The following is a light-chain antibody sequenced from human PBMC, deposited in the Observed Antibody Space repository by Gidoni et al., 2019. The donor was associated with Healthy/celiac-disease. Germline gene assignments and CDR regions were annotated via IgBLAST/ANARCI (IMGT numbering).Light chain of an antibody. CDR1: QSISSY. J-gene: IGKJ4*01. CDR3: QQRSNWPLT. CDR2: DAS. Sequence: ELVLTQSPATLSLSPAERATLSCRASQSISSYLAWYQQKPGQAPRLLIYDASNRATGIPARFSGSGSGTDFTLTISSLEPEDFAVYYCQQRSNWPLTFXGXTKVEIK. V-gene: IGKV3-11*01.